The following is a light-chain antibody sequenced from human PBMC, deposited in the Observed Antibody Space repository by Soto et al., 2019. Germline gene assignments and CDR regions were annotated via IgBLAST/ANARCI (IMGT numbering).Light chain of an antibody. J-gene: IGKJ2*01. CDR2: WAA. CDR1: QSILYSSNNKNY. Sequence: DIVMTQSPDSLAVSLGERATINCKSSQSILYSSNNKNYLAWYQQKPGQPPKLLIYWAATRDSGLPDRFSGSGSGTDFTLTISSLQAEEGAVYYCQEYYGNQYTVGQGTKLEIK. V-gene: IGKV4-1*01. CDR3: QEYYGNQYT.